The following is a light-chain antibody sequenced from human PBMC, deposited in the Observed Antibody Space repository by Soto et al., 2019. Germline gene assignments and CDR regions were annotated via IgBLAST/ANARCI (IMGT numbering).Light chain of an antibody. CDR1: QSVSSY. Sequence: EIVLTQSPATLSLSPGERATLSFRASQSVSSYLAWYQQKPGQAPRLLIYDASNRATGIPARFSGSGSGTDFTLTISILEPEDFAVYYCQQRSNWPWTFGQGTKVEIK. V-gene: IGKV3-11*01. CDR2: DAS. J-gene: IGKJ1*01. CDR3: QQRSNWPWT.